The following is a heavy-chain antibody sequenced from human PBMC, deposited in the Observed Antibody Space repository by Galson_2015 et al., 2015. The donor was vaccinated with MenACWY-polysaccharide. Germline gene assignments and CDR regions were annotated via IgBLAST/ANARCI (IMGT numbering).Heavy chain of an antibody. D-gene: IGHD2-8*01. J-gene: IGHJ5*02. CDR1: GGSISSTTYV. V-gene: IGHV4-39*01. CDR3: ARPKPVNGWFDP. Sequence: ETLFLTCTVSGGSISSTTYVWAWIRQPPGKGLEWVGSIHYSGSTTYNSSLKSRVTISVDTSKNQFSLKLSSVTAADTAVYCCARPKPVNGWFDPWGQGTLVTVSS. CDR2: IHYSGST.